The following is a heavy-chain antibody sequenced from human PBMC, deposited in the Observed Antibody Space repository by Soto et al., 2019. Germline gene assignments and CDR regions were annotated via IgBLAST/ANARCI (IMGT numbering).Heavy chain of an antibody. J-gene: IGHJ5*02. V-gene: IGHV4-31*03. CDR2: IFHSGST. Sequence: QVQLQESGPGLLKPSQTLSLTCNVSGGYINSGGFYWSWIRQHPGKGLEWIGYIFHSGSTLYNPSPNSRVTLTAAPAKIPLSLNLRSVTLADTAVYYCARGGIAGHWFDPWGQGTLVTVSS. D-gene: IGHD6-13*01. CDR3: ARGGIAGHWFDP. CDR1: GGYINSGGFY.